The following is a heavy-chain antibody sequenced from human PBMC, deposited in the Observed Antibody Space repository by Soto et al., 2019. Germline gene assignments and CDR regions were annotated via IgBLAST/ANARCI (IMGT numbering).Heavy chain of an antibody. Sequence: QVQLVQSGAEVKKPGSSVKVSCKASGGTFSSYAISWVRQAPGQGLELMGGIIPIFGTANYAQKFQGRVTITADESTSTAYMELSSLRSEDTAVYYCARVGGHYYDSSGYYNYWGQGTLVTVSS. CDR1: GGTFSSYA. D-gene: IGHD3-22*01. CDR2: IIPIFGTA. V-gene: IGHV1-69*01. J-gene: IGHJ4*02. CDR3: ARVGGHYYDSSGYYNY.